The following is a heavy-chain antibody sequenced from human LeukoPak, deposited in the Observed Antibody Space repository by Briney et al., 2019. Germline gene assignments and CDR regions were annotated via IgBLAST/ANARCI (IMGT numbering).Heavy chain of an antibody. D-gene: IGHD5-24*01. Sequence: GGSLRLSCAASGFTFNSYAMSWVRQAPGKGLEWVAVISYDGSNKYYADSVKGRFTISRDNSKNTLYLQMNSLRAEDTAVYYCARDRERWLQLPFDYWGQGTLVTVSS. J-gene: IGHJ4*02. CDR3: ARDRERWLQLPFDY. V-gene: IGHV3-30-3*01. CDR1: GFTFNSYA. CDR2: ISYDGSNK.